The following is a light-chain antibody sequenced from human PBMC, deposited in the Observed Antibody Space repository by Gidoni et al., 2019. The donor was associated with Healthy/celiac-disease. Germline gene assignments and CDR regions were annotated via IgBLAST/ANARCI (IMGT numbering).Light chain of an antibody. Sequence: DIQMTQSPSSLSASVGDRVTITCRASQSISNYLNWYQQKPGKAPKLLIYAASSLQSGVPSRFSGSGSGTDFTLTISSLQPEEFATYYCQQSYSTPYTFGQXTKLEIK. V-gene: IGKV1-39*01. CDR2: AAS. CDR1: QSISNY. CDR3: QQSYSTPYT. J-gene: IGKJ2*01.